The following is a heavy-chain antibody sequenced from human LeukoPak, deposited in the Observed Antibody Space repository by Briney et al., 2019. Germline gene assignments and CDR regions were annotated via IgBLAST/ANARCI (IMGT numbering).Heavy chain of an antibody. V-gene: IGHV1-2*02. CDR2: INPNTGGT. Sequence: EASVKVSCKASGYTFTAYYMHWVRPAPGQGVEWMGWINPNTGGTHYAQKFQGRVTMTRGTSISTAYLELSSLISDDTAVYFCARERISAVGVYFYYGMDVWGQGTTVTVSS. CDR1: GYTFTAYY. CDR3: ARERISAVGVYFYYGMDV. J-gene: IGHJ6*02. D-gene: IGHD6-13*01.